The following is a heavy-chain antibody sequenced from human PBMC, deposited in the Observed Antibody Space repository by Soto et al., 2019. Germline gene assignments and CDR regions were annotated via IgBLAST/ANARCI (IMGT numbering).Heavy chain of an antibody. Sequence: QVQLQESGPGLVKPSQTLSLTCTVSGGSISSGDFYWSWIRQPPGKGLAWVGYIYYSGSTYYNPSLKSRVTISVDTSKNQFSLKLSSVTAADTAVYYCASLDIVVVVAAPAHWYFDLWGRGTLVTVSS. CDR3: ASLDIVVVVAAPAHWYFDL. V-gene: IGHV4-30-4*01. D-gene: IGHD2-15*01. J-gene: IGHJ2*01. CDR2: IYYSGST. CDR1: GGSISSGDFY.